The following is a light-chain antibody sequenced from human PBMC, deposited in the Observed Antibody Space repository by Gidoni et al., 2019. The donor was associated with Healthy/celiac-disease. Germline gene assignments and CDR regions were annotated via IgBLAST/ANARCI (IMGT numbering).Light chain of an antibody. CDR1: QSVSSY. V-gene: IGKV3-11*01. J-gene: IGKJ2*01. Sequence: EIVLTQSPATLSLSPGERATLSCRASQSVSSYLAWYQQKPGQAHRLLIYDASNRATGIPARFSGSGSGTDFTLTISSLEPEDFAVYDCQQRSNWPPMYTFGQGTKLEIK. CDR2: DAS. CDR3: QQRSNWPPMYT.